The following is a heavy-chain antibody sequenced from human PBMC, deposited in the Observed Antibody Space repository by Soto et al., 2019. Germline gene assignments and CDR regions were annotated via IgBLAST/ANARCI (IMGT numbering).Heavy chain of an antibody. D-gene: IGHD3-10*01. CDR3: ARAGKYYYGSGSPYYYDMDV. J-gene: IGHJ6*02. V-gene: IGHV1-18*04. CDR1: GYTFTSYG. Sequence: QVQLVQSGAEVKKPGASVKVSCKASGYTFTSYGVSWVRQAPGQGLEWMGWISGYNGNTNYAQKLQGRVTMTTDTSTSTAYMELRSLSSDDTAVYYCARAGKYYYGSGSPYYYDMDVWGQGIKVTVSS. CDR2: ISGYNGNT.